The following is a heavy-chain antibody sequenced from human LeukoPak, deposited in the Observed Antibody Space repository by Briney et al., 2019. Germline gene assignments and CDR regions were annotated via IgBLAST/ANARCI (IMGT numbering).Heavy chain of an antibody. CDR2: INPNDGDT. Sequence: PGASVKVSCKASGYTFTDYYMHWVRQAPGQGFEWMGWINPNDGDTNYAQKFQGRVTMTRDTSISTAHMEVSRLRSDDTAVYYCARANFLYCSSTTCHFDYWGQGTLVTVSS. D-gene: IGHD2-2*01. CDR1: GYTFTDYY. J-gene: IGHJ4*02. CDR3: ARANFLYCSSTTCHFDY. V-gene: IGHV1-2*02.